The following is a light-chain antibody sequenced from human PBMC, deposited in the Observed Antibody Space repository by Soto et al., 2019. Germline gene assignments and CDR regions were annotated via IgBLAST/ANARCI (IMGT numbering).Light chain of an antibody. Sequence: TLSVSPGERATLSCRASQSVSSNLVWYQQKPGQAPRLLIYGASTRATGIPARFSGSGSGTEFTLTISSLQSEDFAVYYCQQYLNWLTFGGVPKVDI. J-gene: IGKJ4*01. CDR1: QSVSSN. V-gene: IGKV3-15*01. CDR2: GAS. CDR3: QQYLNWLT.